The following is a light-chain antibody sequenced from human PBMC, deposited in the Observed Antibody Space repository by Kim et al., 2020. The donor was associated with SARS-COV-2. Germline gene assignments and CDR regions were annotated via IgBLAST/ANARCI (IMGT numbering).Light chain of an antibody. CDR3: QQHSDWPPSLT. J-gene: IGKJ4*01. V-gene: IGKV3-11*01. CDR2: DVS. Sequence: PGERATLACRASQSVKCHLCWYQQKPGQAPRLLMYDVSNRATGIPARFSGSGFGTDFTLTISSLEPEDFAVYYCQQHSDWPPSLTFGGGTKVDIK. CDR1: QSVKCH.